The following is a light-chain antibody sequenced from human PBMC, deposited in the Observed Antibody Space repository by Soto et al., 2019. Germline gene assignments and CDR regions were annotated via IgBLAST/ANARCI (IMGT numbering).Light chain of an antibody. CDR2: EVS. V-gene: IGLV2-14*01. CDR1: SSDVGRNDY. CDR3: CSFARSRIL. J-gene: IGLJ1*01. Sequence: QSVLTQPASVSGSPGQSITISCTGTSSDVGRNDYVSWYQQHPGKAPKLMIYEVSNRPAGVSNRFSGSKSGNTASLTISGLQAEDEADYYCCSFARSRILFGTGTKVTVL.